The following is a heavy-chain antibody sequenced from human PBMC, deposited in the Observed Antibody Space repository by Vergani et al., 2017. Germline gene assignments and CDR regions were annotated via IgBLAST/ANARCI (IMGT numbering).Heavy chain of an antibody. CDR3: ARDVGYCSSTSCSNWFDP. CDR2: ISSSSSYT. J-gene: IGHJ5*02. Sequence: EVQLVESGGGLVQPGGSLRLSCAASGFTFSSYSMNWVRQAPGKGLEWVSYISSSSSYTNYADSVKGRFTISRHNSKNTLYLQMNSLRAEDTAVYYCARDVGYCSSTSCSNWFDPWGQGTLVTVSS. V-gene: IGHV3-48*01. CDR1: GFTFSSYS. D-gene: IGHD2-2*01.